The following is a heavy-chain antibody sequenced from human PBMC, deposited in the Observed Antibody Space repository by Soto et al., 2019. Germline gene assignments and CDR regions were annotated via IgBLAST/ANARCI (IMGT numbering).Heavy chain of an antibody. Sequence: QVQLQESGPGLVKPSQTLSLTCTVSGGSISSGDYSWSWIRQPPGKGLEWIGHIYYSGSTYYNPSLSSGLTVSVATSKNQFSLTLSSVTAADTAVYFCARDARYSGYDYARPAGYGMDVWGQGTTVTVSS. CDR1: GGSISSGDYS. CDR2: IYYSGST. J-gene: IGHJ6*02. D-gene: IGHD5-12*01. CDR3: ARDARYSGYDYARPAGYGMDV. V-gene: IGHV4-30-4*01.